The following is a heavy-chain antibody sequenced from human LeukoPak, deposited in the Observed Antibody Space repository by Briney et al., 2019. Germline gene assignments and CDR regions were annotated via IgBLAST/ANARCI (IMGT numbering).Heavy chain of an antibody. J-gene: IGHJ4*02. V-gene: IGHV1-24*01. CDR3: ATWGAWQKYYDSSGYYLFSF. Sequence: ASVKVSCKVSGYTLTELSMHWVRQAPGKGLEWMGGFDPEDGETIYAQKFQGRVTMTEDTSIDTAYMELSSLRSEDTAMYYCATWGAWQKYYDSSGYYLFSFWGQGTLVTVSS. CDR2: FDPEDGET. CDR1: GYTLTELS. D-gene: IGHD3-22*01.